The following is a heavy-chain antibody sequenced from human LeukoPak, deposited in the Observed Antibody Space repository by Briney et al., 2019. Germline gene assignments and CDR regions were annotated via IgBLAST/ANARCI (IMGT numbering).Heavy chain of an antibody. V-gene: IGHV3-21*01. CDR1: GFSFSSYR. CDR2: ISSSSSYI. Sequence: GGSLRLSCAASGFSFSSYRMNWVRQAPGKGLEWVSSISSSSSYIYYADSVKGRFTISRDNAKNSLYLHMNSLRADDTAVYYCARDAAVAGTPAEYFQHWGQGTLVTVSS. CDR3: ARDAAVAGTPAEYFQH. D-gene: IGHD6-19*01. J-gene: IGHJ1*01.